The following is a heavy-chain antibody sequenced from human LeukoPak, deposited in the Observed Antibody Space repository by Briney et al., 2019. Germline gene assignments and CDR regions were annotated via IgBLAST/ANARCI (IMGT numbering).Heavy chain of an antibody. V-gene: IGHV1-24*01. J-gene: IGHJ6*04. CDR1: GYTLTELS. CDR2: FDPEDGET. CDR3: ARPRYCSSTSCYWGYYGMDV. Sequence: GASVKVSCKVSGYTLTELSMHWVRQAPGKGLEWMGGFDPEDGETIYAQKFQGRVTMTEDTSTDTAYMELSSLRSEDTAVYYCARPRYCSSTSCYWGYYGMDVWGKGTTVTVSS. D-gene: IGHD2-2*01.